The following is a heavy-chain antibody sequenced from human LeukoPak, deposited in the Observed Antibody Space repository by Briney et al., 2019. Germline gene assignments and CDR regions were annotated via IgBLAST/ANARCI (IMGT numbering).Heavy chain of an antibody. J-gene: IGHJ4*02. CDR2: INPDSGGT. V-gene: IGHV1-2*02. Sequence: GASVKVSCKASGYSFSDHYMHWVRQAPGQGLEWMGWINPDSGGTNYAQKFQGRVTMTRDTSISTVYLELSGLRYDDTAVHYCAREVQCSSGGCYSLPADYWGQGTLVTVSS. D-gene: IGHD2-15*01. CDR3: AREVQCSSGGCYSLPADY. CDR1: GYSFSDHY.